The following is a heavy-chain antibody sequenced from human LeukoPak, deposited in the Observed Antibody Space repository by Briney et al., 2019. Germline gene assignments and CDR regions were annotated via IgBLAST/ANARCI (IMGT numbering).Heavy chain of an antibody. V-gene: IGHV3-49*04. J-gene: IGHJ4*02. D-gene: IGHD4-17*01. CDR2: IRYTVYGGTP. CDR1: GISLVDYA. CDR3: ARQIRTTTDYLDC. Sequence: PGGSLRLFCTASGISLVDYAMTWVRQAPGKGREGLGFIRYTVYGGTPEYAASVKGRFTISRDDSTSIAYLQMNSLKTEDTAVYYCARQIRTTTDYLDCWGQGTLVTVSS.